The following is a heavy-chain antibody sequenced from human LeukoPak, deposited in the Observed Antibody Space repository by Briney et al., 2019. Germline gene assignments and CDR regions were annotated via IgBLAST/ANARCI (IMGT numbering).Heavy chain of an antibody. Sequence: GESLKISNKCSGYSFTSDWIGLVRHIRGKGVWRMGLIYPGESDIQYSPSFQGQVTISADKSISTAYLQWSSLKASGTAMYYCERQFGGSSEFDYWGQGTLVTVSS. J-gene: IGHJ4*02. CDR1: GYSFTSDW. CDR3: ERQFGGSSEFDY. V-gene: IGHV5-51*01. CDR2: IYPGESDI. D-gene: IGHD2-15*01.